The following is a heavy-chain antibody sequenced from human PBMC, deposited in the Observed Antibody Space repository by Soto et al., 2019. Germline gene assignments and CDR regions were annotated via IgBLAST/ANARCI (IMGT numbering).Heavy chain of an antibody. CDR3: AKVPTGEMGTVFQAFDI. J-gene: IGHJ3*02. CDR2: ISGSGGRT. D-gene: IGHD1-26*01. CDR1: EFPFSSYA. V-gene: IGHV3-23*01. Sequence: ELQLLEPGGGLVQPGGPLGLSCVASEFPFSSYALGWFRQLPGKGMEWVSAISGSGGRTYYADSVKGRFAVSRDNPKSTLYLQMNSLRDEDTAVYYCAKVPTGEMGTVFQAFDIWGQGTMVTVSS.